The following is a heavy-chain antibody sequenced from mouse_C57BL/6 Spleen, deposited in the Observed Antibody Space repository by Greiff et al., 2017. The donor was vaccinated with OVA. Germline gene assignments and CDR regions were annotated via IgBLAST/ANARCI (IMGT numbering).Heavy chain of an antibody. CDR3: TTPSDYDEGAWFAY. D-gene: IGHD2-4*01. Sequence: EVMLVESGAELVRPGASVKLSCTASGFNIKDYYMHWVKQRPEQGLEWIGRIDPEDGDTESATKFQGKATMTADTSSTTAYMQLSSLTSEDTAVYYCTTPSDYDEGAWFAYWGQGTLVTVSA. CDR2: IDPEDGDT. CDR1: GFNIKDYY. J-gene: IGHJ3*01. V-gene: IGHV14-1*01.